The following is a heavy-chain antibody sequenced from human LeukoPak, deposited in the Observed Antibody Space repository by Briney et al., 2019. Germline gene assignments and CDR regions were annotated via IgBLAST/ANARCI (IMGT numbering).Heavy chain of an antibody. Sequence: PGGSLRLSCAASGFTFNNYAMSWVRQAPGKGLGWVSVISGSGGNTHYADSVKGRFTISRDISKNTLYLQMNSLRAEDTAVYYCAKDPTYYYDSSGYPPDYWGQGTLVTVSS. CDR1: GFTFNNYA. D-gene: IGHD3-22*01. CDR3: AKDPTYYYDSSGYPPDY. V-gene: IGHV3-23*01. CDR2: ISGSGGNT. J-gene: IGHJ4*02.